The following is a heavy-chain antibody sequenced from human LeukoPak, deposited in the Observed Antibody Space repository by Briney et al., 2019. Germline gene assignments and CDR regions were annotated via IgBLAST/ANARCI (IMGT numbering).Heavy chain of an antibody. Sequence: PSQTLSLTCTVSGGSISSGDYYWSWIRQPPGKGLEWIGYIYYSGSTYYNPSLKSRVTISVDTSKNQFSLKLSSVTAADTAVYYCARYRPERYCSSTSCPKGSWFDPWGQGTLVTVSS. D-gene: IGHD2-2*01. CDR3: ARYRPERYCSSTSCPKGSWFDP. V-gene: IGHV4-30-4*08. CDR1: GGSISSGDYY. CDR2: IYYSGST. J-gene: IGHJ5*02.